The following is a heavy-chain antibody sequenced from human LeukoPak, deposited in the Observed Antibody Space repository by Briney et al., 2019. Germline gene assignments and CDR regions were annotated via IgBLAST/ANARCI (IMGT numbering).Heavy chain of an antibody. V-gene: IGHV4-59*01. D-gene: IGHD2-15*01. J-gene: IGHJ6*02. Sequence: SETLSLTCTVSGGSISSYYWSWIRQPPGEGLEWIGYIYYSGSTNYNPSLKSRVTISVDTSKNQFSLKLSSVTAADTAVYYCARGDSDCSGGSCYSSYYGMDVWGQGTTVTVSS. CDR1: GGSISSYY. CDR2: IYYSGST. CDR3: ARGDSDCSGGSCYSSYYGMDV.